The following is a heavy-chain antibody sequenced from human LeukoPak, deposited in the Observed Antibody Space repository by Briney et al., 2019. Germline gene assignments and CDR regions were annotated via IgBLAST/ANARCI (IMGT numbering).Heavy chain of an antibody. J-gene: IGHJ6*02. CDR1: GGSISSYY. CDR2: IYYSGST. D-gene: IGHD2-2*01. V-gene: IGHV4-59*01. CDR3: ARDLVVPAAMPGYYYYGMDV. Sequence: SETLSLTCAVYGGSISSYYWSWIRQPPGKGLEWIGYIYYSGSTNYNPSLKSRVTISVDTSKNQFSLKLSSVTAADTAVYYCARDLVVPAAMPGYYYYGMDVWGQGTTVTVSS.